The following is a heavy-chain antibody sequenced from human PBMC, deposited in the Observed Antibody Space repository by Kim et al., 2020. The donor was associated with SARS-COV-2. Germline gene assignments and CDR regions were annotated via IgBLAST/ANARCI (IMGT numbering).Heavy chain of an antibody. Sequence: GGSLRLSCAASGFTFTNYAMSWVRQAPGKGLEWVSAVSDRGGSTYYADSVKGRFTISRDNSKNTLYLQMNSLRAEDTAMYYCAKRDGMGPWGQGALVTVSS. CDR2: VSDRGGST. J-gene: IGHJ4*02. V-gene: IGHV3-23*01. D-gene: IGHD1-1*01. CDR3: AKRDGMGP. CDR1: GFTFTNYA.